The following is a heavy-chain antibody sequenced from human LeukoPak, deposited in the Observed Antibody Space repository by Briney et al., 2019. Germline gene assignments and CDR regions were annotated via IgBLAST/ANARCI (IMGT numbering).Heavy chain of an antibody. J-gene: IGHJ4*02. Sequence: TASETLSLTCTVSGDSISSSSYYWGWIRQPPGKGLEWIGEINHSGSTNYNPSLKSRVTISVDTSKNQFSLKLSSVTAADTAVYYCARGPIYFDWLKFDYWGQGTLVTVSS. D-gene: IGHD3-9*01. V-gene: IGHV4-39*07. CDR1: GDSISSSSYY. CDR2: INHSGST. CDR3: ARGPIYFDWLKFDY.